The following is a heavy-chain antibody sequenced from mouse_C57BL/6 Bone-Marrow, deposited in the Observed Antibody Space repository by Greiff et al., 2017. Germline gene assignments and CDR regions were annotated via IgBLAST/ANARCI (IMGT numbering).Heavy chain of an antibody. J-gene: IGHJ4*01. D-gene: IGHD2-3*01. CDR1: GYSFTGYY. V-gene: IGHV1-42*01. CDR2: INPSTGGT. CDR3: ARRCIYDGYYGLYAMDY. Sequence: VQLQQSGPELVKPGASVKISCKASGYSFTGYYMNWVKQSPEKSLEWIGEINPSTGGTTYNQKFKAKATLTVDKSSSTAYMQLKSLTSEDSAVYYCARRCIYDGYYGLYAMDYWGQGTSVTVAS.